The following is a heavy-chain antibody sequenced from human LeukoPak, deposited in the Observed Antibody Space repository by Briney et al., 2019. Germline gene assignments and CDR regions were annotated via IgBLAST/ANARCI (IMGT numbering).Heavy chain of an antibody. J-gene: IGHJ3*02. V-gene: IGHV4-34*01. CDR3: SRGPYSYDSSGAFDI. CDR2: INHSGST. CDR1: GGSFSGYY. D-gene: IGHD3-22*01. Sequence: NPSETLSLTCAVYGGSFSGYYWSWIRQPPAKGLELIGEINHSGSTNYNPSLKSRVTISVDTSKNQFSLNLSSVTAADTAVYFCSRGPYSYDSSGAFDIWGQGTMVTVSS.